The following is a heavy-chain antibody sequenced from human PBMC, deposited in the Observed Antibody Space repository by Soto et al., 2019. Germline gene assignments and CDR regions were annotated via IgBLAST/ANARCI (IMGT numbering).Heavy chain of an antibody. CDR2: ISSSSSTI. D-gene: IGHD6-6*01. J-gene: IGHJ6*02. Sequence: GGSLRLSCAASGFTFSSYSMNWVRQAPGKGLEWVSYISSSSSTIYYADSVKGRFTISRDNAKNSLYLQMNSLRDEDTAVYYCAREGEQLVVWLTYYYYYGMDVWGQGTTVTVSS. CDR3: AREGEQLVVWLTYYYYYGMDV. V-gene: IGHV3-48*02. CDR1: GFTFSSYS.